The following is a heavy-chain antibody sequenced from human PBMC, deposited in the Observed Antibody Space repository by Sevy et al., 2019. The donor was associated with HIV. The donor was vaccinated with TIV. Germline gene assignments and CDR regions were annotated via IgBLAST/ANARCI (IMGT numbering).Heavy chain of an antibody. CDR1: GGSISISSYY. CDR2: FYYSEST. D-gene: IGHD6-19*01. J-gene: IGHJ4*02. V-gene: IGHV4-39*01. CDR3: ARAFRAVAGSYYFDY. Sequence: SETLSLTCTVSGGSISISSYYWGWIRQPSGKGLEWIGSFYYSESTYYNPSLKSRGTISVDTSKNQFSLKLSSVTATDTAVYYCARAFRAVAGSYYFDYWGQGTLVTVSS.